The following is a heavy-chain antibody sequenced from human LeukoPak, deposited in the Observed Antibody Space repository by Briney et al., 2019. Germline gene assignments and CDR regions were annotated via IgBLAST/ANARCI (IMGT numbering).Heavy chain of an antibody. V-gene: IGHV4-4*07. J-gene: IGHJ4*02. D-gene: IGHD3-10*01. CDR1: GGSISSYY. CDR2: IYTSGST. Sequence: SETLSFTCTVSGGSISSYYWIWIRQPAGKGLEWIGRIYTSGSTNYNPSLKSRVTMSVDTSKNQFSLKLSSVAAADTAVYCCARVEGYGSGSFDYWGQGTLVAVSS. CDR3: ARVEGYGSGSFDY.